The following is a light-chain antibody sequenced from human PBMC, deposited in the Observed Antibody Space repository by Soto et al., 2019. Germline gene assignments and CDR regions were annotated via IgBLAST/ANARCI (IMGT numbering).Light chain of an antibody. Sequence: DIQMTQPPSSLSASVGDRVTITCRASQAMSSYLNWYQQKPGKAPKLLIYAASSLQSGVPSRFSGSESGTDFALTISSLQPEDFATYYCQQRDSTLYTFGQGTKLEIK. CDR3: QQRDSTLYT. CDR1: QAMSSY. V-gene: IGKV1-39*01. J-gene: IGKJ2*01. CDR2: AAS.